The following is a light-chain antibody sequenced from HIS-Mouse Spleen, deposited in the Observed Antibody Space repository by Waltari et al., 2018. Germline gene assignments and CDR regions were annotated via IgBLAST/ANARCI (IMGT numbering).Light chain of an antibody. Sequence: DIQLTQSPSFLSASVGDRVTITCRASQGISSYLAWYQQKPGKAPKLLIYAASTLQSGVPSRFSGSGSGTEFTLTISNLQPEDLATYYCQQLNSYPPTFGQGTKVEIK. CDR3: QQLNSYPPT. CDR2: AAS. CDR1: QGISSY. J-gene: IGKJ1*01. V-gene: IGKV1-9*01.